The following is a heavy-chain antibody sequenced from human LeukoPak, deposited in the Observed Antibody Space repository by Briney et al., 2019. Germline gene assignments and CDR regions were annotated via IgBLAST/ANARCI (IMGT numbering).Heavy chain of an antibody. CDR2: ISGSGGST. CDR3: AKDIGSNSIRVSLDY. V-gene: IGHV3-23*01. Sequence: GGSLRLSCAASGFTFSSYAMSWVRQAPGKGLEWVSAISGSGGSTYYADSVKGRFTISRDNSKNTLYLQMNSLRAEDTALYYCAKDIGSNSIRVSLDYWGQGTLVTVSS. CDR1: GFTFSSYA. J-gene: IGHJ4*02. D-gene: IGHD6-6*01.